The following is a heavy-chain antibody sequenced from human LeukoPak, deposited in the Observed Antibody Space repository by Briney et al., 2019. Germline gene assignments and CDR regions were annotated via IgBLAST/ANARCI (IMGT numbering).Heavy chain of an antibody. V-gene: IGHV1-18*01. CDR2: ISAYNGNT. CDR3: ARSAQYDYGDYWFLDY. D-gene: IGHD4-17*01. CDR1: GYTFTSYG. J-gene: IGHJ4*02. Sequence: GASVKVSCKSSGYTFTSYGISWVRQAPGQGLEWMGWISAYNGNTTYAQKLQGRVTMTTDISTSTAYMELRSLRSDDTCVYYCARSAQYDYGDYWFLDYWGQGTLVTVSS.